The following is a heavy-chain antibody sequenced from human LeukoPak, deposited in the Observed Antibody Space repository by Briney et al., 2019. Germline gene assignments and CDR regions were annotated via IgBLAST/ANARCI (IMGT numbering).Heavy chain of an antibody. J-gene: IGHJ4*02. D-gene: IGHD3-22*01. V-gene: IGHV3-30-3*02. CDR1: GFTFSSYA. CDR2: ISYDGSNK. CDR3: AKTDMPNYYDSSGYYSPRVVYFDY. Sequence: GGSLRLSCAASGFTFSSYAMHWVRQAPGKGLEWVAVISYDGSNKYYADSVKGRFTISRDNSKNTLYLQMNSLRAEDTAVYYCAKTDMPNYYDSSGYYSPRVVYFDYWGQGTLVTVSS.